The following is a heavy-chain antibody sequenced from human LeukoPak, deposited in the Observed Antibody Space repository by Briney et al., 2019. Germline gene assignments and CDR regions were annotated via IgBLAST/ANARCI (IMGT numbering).Heavy chain of an antibody. V-gene: IGHV3-7*01. Sequence: GGSLRLSCAASGFTFSSYWMSWVRQAPGRGLEWVANINQDGSEKYDVASVRGRFTISRDTAQNSLYLQRNSLRAEDTAASYCALPDYWGQGALVTVSS. CDR3: ALPDY. CDR2: INQDGSEK. CDR1: GFTFSSYW. J-gene: IGHJ4*02.